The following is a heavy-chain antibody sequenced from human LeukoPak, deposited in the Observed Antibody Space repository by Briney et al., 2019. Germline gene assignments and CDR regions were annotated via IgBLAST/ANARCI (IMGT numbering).Heavy chain of an antibody. V-gene: IGHV1-18*01. D-gene: IGHD1-26*01. CDR3: ARVSGNYLVLDLLNNWFDP. CDR1: GYTFTSYG. J-gene: IGHJ5*02. CDR2: ISAYNGNT. Sequence: ASVKVSCKASGYTFTSYGISWVRQAPGQGLEWMGWISAYNGNTNYAQKLQGRVTMTTDTSTSTAYMELRSLRSDDTAVYYCARVSGNYLVLDLLNNWFDPWGQGTLVTVSS.